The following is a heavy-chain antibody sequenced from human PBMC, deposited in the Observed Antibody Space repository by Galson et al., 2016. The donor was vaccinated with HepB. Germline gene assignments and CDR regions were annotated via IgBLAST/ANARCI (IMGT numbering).Heavy chain of an antibody. D-gene: IGHD5-12*01. CDR3: ARASGGGYDWDYYYGMD. Sequence: SLRLSCAGSGFIFSTHSMAWVRQAPGKGLEWVSLISSGSTYIYYADSVRGRFTISRDNAGNSLYLQMNTLRADDTAVYYCARASGGGYDWDYYYGMDWGKGALVTVSS. J-gene: IGHJ4*02. CDR1: GFIFSTHS. CDR2: ISSGSTYI. V-gene: IGHV3-21*01.